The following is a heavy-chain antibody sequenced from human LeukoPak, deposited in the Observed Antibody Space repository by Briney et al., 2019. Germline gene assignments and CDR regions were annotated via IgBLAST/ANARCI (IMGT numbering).Heavy chain of an antibody. D-gene: IGHD6-19*01. J-gene: IGHJ5*02. CDR1: GGNFSSYT. CDR3: AREMAPAVADENWFDP. V-gene: IGHV1-69*10. Sequence: VKVSCKASGGNFSSYTISWVRQAPGQGLEWMGRIIPIFGIANYAQKFQGRVTITADKSTSTAYMELSSLRSEDTAVYYCAREMAPAVADENWFDPWGQGTLVTVSS. CDR2: IIPIFGIA.